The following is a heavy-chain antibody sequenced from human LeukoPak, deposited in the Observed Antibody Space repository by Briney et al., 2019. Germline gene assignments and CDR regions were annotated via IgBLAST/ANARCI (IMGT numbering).Heavy chain of an antibody. D-gene: IGHD2-2*02. CDR1: GDSYTNYW. Sequence: GESLKISCKGSGDSYTNYWIAWVRQLPGKGLEWMGIIYLGDYETRYSPSFQGQVTISADKSISTAYLQWSSLKTSDTAMYYCARLRYCSSTGCYTPEYWFDPWGQGTLVTVSS. V-gene: IGHV5-51*01. J-gene: IGHJ5*02. CDR2: IYLGDYET. CDR3: ARLRYCSSTGCYTPEYWFDP.